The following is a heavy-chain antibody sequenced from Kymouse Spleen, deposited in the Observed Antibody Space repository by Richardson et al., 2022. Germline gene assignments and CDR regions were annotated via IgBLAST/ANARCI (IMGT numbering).Heavy chain of an antibody. Sequence: EVQLVESGGGLVKPGGSLRLSCAASGFTFSNAWMSWVRQAPGKGLEWVGRIKSKTDGGTTDYAAPVKGRFTISRDDSKNTLYLQMNSLKTEDTAVYYCTFLITIF*LVIRTLYYYYYGMDVWGQGTTVTVSS. D-gene: IGHD3-9*01. CDR2: IKSKTDGGTT. V-gene: IGHV3-15*01. J-gene: IGHJ6*02. CDR3: TFLITIF*LVIRTLYYYYYGMDV. CDR1: GFTFSNAW.